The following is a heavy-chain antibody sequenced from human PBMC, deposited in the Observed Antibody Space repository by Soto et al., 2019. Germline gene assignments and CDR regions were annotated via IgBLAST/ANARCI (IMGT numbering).Heavy chain of an antibody. CDR1: GGSVNTGDNY. CDR2: IYHTGNT. CDR3: AREPLDGMDV. V-gene: IGHV4-30-4*01. Sequence: HVQLHQSGPRLVKPSQTLSLECSVIGGSVNTGDNYWSWVRQSPGRGLEWIGYIYHTGNTFYNPALENRVTMSVDASKNQFSLTLTSVTAADTAVYFCAREPLDGMDVWGQGTNVTVYS. J-gene: IGHJ6*02.